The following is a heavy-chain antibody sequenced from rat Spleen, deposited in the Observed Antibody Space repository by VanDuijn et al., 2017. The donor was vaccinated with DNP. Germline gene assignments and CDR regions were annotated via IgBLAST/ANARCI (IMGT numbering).Heavy chain of an antibody. CDR2: ISSGGTT. J-gene: IGHJ1*01. D-gene: IGHD1-6*01. CDR1: GFSLTSYT. Sequence: QVQLKESGSGLVQPSQTLSLTCTVSGFSLTSYTVSWVRQPPGKGLEWVAAISSGGTTYYNSALKSRLSISRDTSKSQVFLRMNSLQTEDTAIYFCSRVLYNGYQRHYWSFDFWGPGTMVTVSS. V-gene: IGHV2-6*01. CDR3: SRVLYNGYQRHYWSFDF.